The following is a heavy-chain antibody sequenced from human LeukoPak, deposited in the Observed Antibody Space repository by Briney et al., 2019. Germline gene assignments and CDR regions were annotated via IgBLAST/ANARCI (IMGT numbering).Heavy chain of an antibody. D-gene: IGHD3-22*01. V-gene: IGHV4-61*02. CDR3: ARERGYYDSSGPDY. CDR1: GGSISSGSYY. Sequence: PSETLSLTCTVSGGSISSGSYYWSWIRQPAGKGLEWIGRIYTSGSTNYNPSLKSRVTISVDTSKNQFSLKLSSVTAADTAVYYCARERGYYDSSGPDYWGQGTLVTVSS. J-gene: IGHJ4*02. CDR2: IYTSGST.